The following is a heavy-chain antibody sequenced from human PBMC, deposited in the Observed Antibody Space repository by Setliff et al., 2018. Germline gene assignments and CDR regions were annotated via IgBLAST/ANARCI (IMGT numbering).Heavy chain of an antibody. CDR3: ARDGGWFGAQLYCYYGMDV. D-gene: IGHD3-10*01. V-gene: IGHV1-69*10. J-gene: IGHJ6*02. CDR1: GYTFTSYY. CDR2: IIPILGIA. Sequence: GASVKVSCKASGYTFTSYYMHWVRQAPGQGLEWMGGIIPILGIANYAQKFQGRVTITADKSTSTACMELSSLRSEDTAVYYCARDGGWFGAQLYCYYGMDVWGQGTTVTVSS.